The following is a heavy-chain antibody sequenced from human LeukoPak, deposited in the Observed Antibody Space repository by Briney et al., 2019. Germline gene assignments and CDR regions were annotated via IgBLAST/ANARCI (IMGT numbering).Heavy chain of an antibody. Sequence: ASVKVSCKASGYTFDGYYIHWVRRAPGQGREWLGWINPDKGATKTAQKFRDRVIMTTDKSLATAYMEVTNLTSDDTAVYTRSSWDCSSGSCYTNMNFDHWGQGSLVTVSS. CDR1: GYTFDGYY. CDR2: INPDKGAT. J-gene: IGHJ4*02. D-gene: IGHD2-15*01. V-gene: IGHV1-2*02. CDR3: SSWDCSSGSCYTNMNFDH.